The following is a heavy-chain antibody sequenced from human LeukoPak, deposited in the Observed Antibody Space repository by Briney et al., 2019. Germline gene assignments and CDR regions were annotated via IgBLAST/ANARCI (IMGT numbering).Heavy chain of an antibody. CDR2: ISYDGSNK. D-gene: IGHD4-17*01. CDR3: AKEGTDYGDYDYFDY. Sequence: GRSLRLSCAASGFTFSSYAMHWVRQAPGKGLEWVAVISYDGSNKYYADSVKGRFTISRDNSKNTLYLQMNSLRAEDTAVYYCAKEGTDYGDYDYFDYWGQGTLVTVSS. V-gene: IGHV3-30-3*01. J-gene: IGHJ4*02. CDR1: GFTFSSYA.